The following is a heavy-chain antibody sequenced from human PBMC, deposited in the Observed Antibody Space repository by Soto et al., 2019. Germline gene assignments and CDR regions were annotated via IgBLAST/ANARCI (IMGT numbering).Heavy chain of an antibody. V-gene: IGHV5-10-1*01. D-gene: IGHD3-16*01. Sequence: PGESLKISCKGSGYSFTSYWISWVRQMPGKGLEWMGRIDPSDSYTNYSPSFHGHVTISVDKSISTAYLQWSSLKASDTAMYYCSRHEGADSFDIWGQGTMVTVS. CDR1: GYSFTSYW. CDR2: IDPSDSYT. CDR3: SRHEGADSFDI. J-gene: IGHJ3*02.